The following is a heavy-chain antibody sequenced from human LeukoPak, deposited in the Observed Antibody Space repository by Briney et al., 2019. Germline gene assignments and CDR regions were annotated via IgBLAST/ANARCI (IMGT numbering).Heavy chain of an antibody. D-gene: IGHD3-9*01. CDR2: INPNSGGT. J-gene: IGHJ4*02. CDR1: GYTFTGYY. CDR3: ARVWSWTRDWFSFDY. V-gene: IGHV1-2*02. Sequence: GASVKVSCKASGYTFTGYYMHWVRQAPGQGLEWMGWINPNSGGTNYAQKFQGRVTMTGDTSISTAYMELSRLRSDDTAVYYCARVWSWTRDWFSFDYWGQGTLVTVSS.